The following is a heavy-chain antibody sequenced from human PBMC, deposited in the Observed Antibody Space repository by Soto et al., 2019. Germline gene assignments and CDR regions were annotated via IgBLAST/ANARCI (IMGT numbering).Heavy chain of an antibody. V-gene: IGHV1-18*01. J-gene: IGHJ4*02. Sequence: QVHLVQSGAEVKKPGASVKVSCKASGYTFTSYCISWVRQAPGQGLVWMGWISAHNGNTDYAQKLKCRVLGTRDTSRSTDSMAPSCLRSDDSAVYYGGRGRYGDYWGQGALVTGSS. CDR2: ISAHNGNT. D-gene: IGHD1-1*01. CDR3: GRGRYGDY. CDR1: GYTFTSYC.